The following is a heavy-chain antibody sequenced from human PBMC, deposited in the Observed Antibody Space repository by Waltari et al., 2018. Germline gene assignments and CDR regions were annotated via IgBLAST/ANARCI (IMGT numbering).Heavy chain of an antibody. D-gene: IGHD3-10*01. CDR2: VYYRGTT. V-gene: IGHV4-59*11. CDR3: ARMYYYDYYYGMDV. J-gene: IGHJ6*02. Sequence: QVQLQESGPGLVKSSETLSLTCSVAGCSLSAHFWSWVRQSPGKGLVWIGNVYYRGTTSYNPSLKSRVTISIDTSKNQFSLKLNSVTAADTAIYYCARMYYYDYYYGMDVWGQGTTVIVSS. CDR1: GCSLSAHF.